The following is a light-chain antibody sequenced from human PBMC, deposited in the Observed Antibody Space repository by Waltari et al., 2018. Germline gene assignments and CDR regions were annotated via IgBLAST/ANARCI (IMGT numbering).Light chain of an antibody. CDR2: DVS. Sequence: QSALTQPASVSGSPGQSITIPCTGTSSDVGFYNYVSWYKQHPGKAPKLIIYDVSERPSGVSARFSGSKSGNTASLTISGLQAEDEADYYCNSYTGSSSWVFGGGTKLTVL. V-gene: IGLV2-14*01. CDR3: NSYTGSSSWV. CDR1: SSDVGFYNY. J-gene: IGLJ3*02.